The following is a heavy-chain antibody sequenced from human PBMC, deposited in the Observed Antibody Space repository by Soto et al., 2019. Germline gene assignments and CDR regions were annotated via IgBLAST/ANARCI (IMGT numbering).Heavy chain of an antibody. D-gene: IGHD3-22*01. CDR1: GGSLSGYY. J-gene: IGHJ4*02. V-gene: IGHV4-59*12. CDR3: AREFYYDSSGIGFDS. Sequence: SETLSLTCTVSGGSLSGYYWSWIRQRPGKGLEWIGDFYSSGSPHHNPSLKNRVSISEDRSKNEFSLKLSSVTAADTAIYYCAREFYYDSSGIGFDSWGQGTLVTVS. CDR2: FYSSGSP.